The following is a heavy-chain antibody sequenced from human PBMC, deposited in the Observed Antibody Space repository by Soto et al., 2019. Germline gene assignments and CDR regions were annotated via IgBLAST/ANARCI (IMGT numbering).Heavy chain of an antibody. CDR1: GYTFTSYA. CDR3: ARSRGYYYYYGMDV. J-gene: IGHJ6*02. D-gene: IGHD3-10*01. CDR2: INAGNGNT. V-gene: IGHV1-3*05. Sequence: QVQLVQSGAEEKKPGASVKVSCKASGYTFTSYAMHWVRQAPGQRLEWMGWINAGNGNTKYSQKFQGRVTITRDTSASTAYMELSSLRSEDTAVYYCARSRGYYYYYGMDVWGQGTTVTVSS.